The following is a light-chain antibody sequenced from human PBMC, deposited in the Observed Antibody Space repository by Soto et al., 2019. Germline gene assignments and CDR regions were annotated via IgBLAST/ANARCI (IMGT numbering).Light chain of an antibody. CDR1: QSVRSY. CDR2: DAS. CDR3: QHYGRSPRYI. J-gene: IGKJ2*01. V-gene: IGKV3-20*01. Sequence: EILLTQSPATLSLSPGERATLSCRASQSVRSYLAWYQQKPGQAPRLLIHDASNRAAGVPDRFSGSGSGTDFALTISRLEPEDFAVYYCQHYGRSPRYIFGQGTKVDNK.